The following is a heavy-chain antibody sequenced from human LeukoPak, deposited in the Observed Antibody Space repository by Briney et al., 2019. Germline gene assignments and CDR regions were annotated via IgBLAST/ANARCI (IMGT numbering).Heavy chain of an antibody. CDR2: IYYSGST. J-gene: IGHJ3*02. D-gene: IGHD5-24*01. V-gene: IGHV4-59*01. CDR1: GGSLSSYY. CDR3: ARDKKGGYKGDAFDI. Sequence: SETLSLTCTVSGGSLSSYYWSWIRQPPGKGLEWIGYIYYSGSTNYNPSLKSRVTISVDTSKDQFSLKLSSVTAADTAVYYCARDKKGGYKGDAFDIWGQGTMVTVSS.